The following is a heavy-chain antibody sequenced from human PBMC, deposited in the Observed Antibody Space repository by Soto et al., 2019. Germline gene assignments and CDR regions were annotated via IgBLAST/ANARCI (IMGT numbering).Heavy chain of an antibody. Sequence: SVKVSCKASGGTFSSYAISWVRQAPGQGLEWMGGIIPIFGTANYAQKFQGRVTITADKSTSTAYMELSSLRSEDTAVYYCARNRYDILTGYPYYFDYWGQGTLVTVSS. CDR1: GGTFSSYA. D-gene: IGHD3-9*01. V-gene: IGHV1-69*06. CDR2: IIPIFGTA. CDR3: ARNRYDILTGYPYYFDY. J-gene: IGHJ4*02.